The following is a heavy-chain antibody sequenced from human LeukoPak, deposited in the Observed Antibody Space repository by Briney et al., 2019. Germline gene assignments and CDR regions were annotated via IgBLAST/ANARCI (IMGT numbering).Heavy chain of an antibody. CDR3: VQETGHNWGYLDY. Sequence: GGSLRLSCAASGFIFSIYAMSWVRQAPGKGLEWVSSVTNSGGSTYYAGSVKGRFAISRDNSKNTLYLQMNTLRADDTAVYYCVQETGHNWGYLDYWGQGTLVTVSS. CDR1: GFIFSIYA. V-gene: IGHV3-23*01. D-gene: IGHD1-1*01. CDR2: VTNSGGST. J-gene: IGHJ4*02.